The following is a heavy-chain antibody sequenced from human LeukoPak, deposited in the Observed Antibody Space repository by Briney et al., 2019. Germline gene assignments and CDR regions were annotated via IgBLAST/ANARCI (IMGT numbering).Heavy chain of an antibody. J-gene: IGHJ4*02. D-gene: IGHD2-8*01. CDR2: IYYSGST. CDR1: GGSVSSSSYY. CDR3: ARDCSNGVCYSGGLGY. Sequence: PSETLSLTCTVSGGSVSSSSYYWGWIRQPPGKGLEWIGSIYYSGSTYYNPSLKSRVTISVDTSKNQFSLKLSSVTAADTAVYYCARDCSNGVCYSGGLGYWGQGTLVTVSS. V-gene: IGHV4-39*02.